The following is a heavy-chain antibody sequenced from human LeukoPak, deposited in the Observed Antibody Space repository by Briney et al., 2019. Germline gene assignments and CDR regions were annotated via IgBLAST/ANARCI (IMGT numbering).Heavy chain of an antibody. D-gene: IGHD3-10*01. J-gene: IGHJ4*02. CDR1: GITFTSYC. CDR3: ARGGVRITVVRGVMSPDY. Sequence: GGSLRLSCVASGITFTSYCMRWVRQAPGQGLEWVAVISDSGGRTSYADSVKGRFTISRDSPKNTVYMELSSLRSEDTAVYYCARGGVRITVVRGVMSPDYWGQGTLVTVSS. V-gene: IGHV3-23*01. CDR2: ISDSGGRT.